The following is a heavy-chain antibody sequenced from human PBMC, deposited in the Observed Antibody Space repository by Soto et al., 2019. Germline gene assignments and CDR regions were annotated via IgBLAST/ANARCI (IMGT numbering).Heavy chain of an antibody. CDR3: ARARVVRGVITAYYFDY. D-gene: IGHD3-10*01. Sequence: SETLSLTCAVSGGSISSGGYSWSWIRQPPGKGLEWIGYIYHSGSTYYNPSLKSRVTISVDRSKNQFSLKLSSVTAADTAVYYCARARVVRGVITAYYFDYWGQGTLVTVSS. CDR2: IYHSGST. J-gene: IGHJ4*02. CDR1: GGSISSGGYS. V-gene: IGHV4-30-2*01.